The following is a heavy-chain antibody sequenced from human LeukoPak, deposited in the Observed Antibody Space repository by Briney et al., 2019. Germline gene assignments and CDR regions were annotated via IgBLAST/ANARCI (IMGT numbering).Heavy chain of an antibody. CDR3: ARGGVGYYGSGSYYKRKYYFDY. Sequence: SETLSLTCAVYGGSFSGYYWSWIRQPPGKGLEWIGEINHSGSTNYNPSLKSRVTISVDTSKNQFSLKLSSVTAADTAVYYCARGGVGYYGSGSYYKRKYYFDYWGQGTLVTVSS. CDR1: GGSFSGYY. J-gene: IGHJ4*02. CDR2: INHSGST. D-gene: IGHD3-10*01. V-gene: IGHV4-34*01.